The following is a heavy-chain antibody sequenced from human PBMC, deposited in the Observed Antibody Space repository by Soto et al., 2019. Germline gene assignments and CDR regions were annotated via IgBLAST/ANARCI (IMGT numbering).Heavy chain of an antibody. V-gene: IGHV3-30*18. D-gene: IGHD2-15*01. CDR3: AKGSSTVVIRPFDY. J-gene: IGHJ4*02. Sequence: GGSLRLSCAASGFTFSSYGMHWVRQAPGKGLEWVAFISYDGSDKYYGDSVKGRFTISRDSSKNTLYLQMNRLRGEDTAVYYCAKGSSTVVIRPFDYWGQGTLVTVSS. CDR1: GFTFSSYG. CDR2: ISYDGSDK.